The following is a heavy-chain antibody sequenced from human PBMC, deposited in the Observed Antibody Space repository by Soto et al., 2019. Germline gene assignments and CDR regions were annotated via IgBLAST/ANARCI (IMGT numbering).Heavy chain of an antibody. V-gene: IGHV3-30-3*01. CDR1: GFTFSSYA. CDR3: AGKWENFDY. J-gene: IGHJ4*02. CDR2: ISYDGSNK. D-gene: IGHD1-26*01. Sequence: QVQLVESGGGVVQPGRSLRLSCAASGFTFSSYAMHWVRQAPGKGLEWVAVISYDGSNKYYADSVKGRFTISRDNSKNTLYLQMNALRAEDSGVYYCAGKWENFDYWGQGTLVTVSS.